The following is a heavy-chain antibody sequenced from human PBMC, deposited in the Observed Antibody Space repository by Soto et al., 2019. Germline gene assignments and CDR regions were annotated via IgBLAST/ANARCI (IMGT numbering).Heavy chain of an antibody. CDR1: GGSFSGYY. J-gene: IGHJ4*02. CDR3: ASSGWWRELGY. Sequence: SETLSLTCAVYGGSFSGYYWSWIRQPPGKGLEWIGEINHSGSTNYNPSLKSRVTISVDTSKNQFSLKLSSVTAADTAVYYCASSGWWRELGYWGQGTLVTVSS. CDR2: INHSGST. V-gene: IGHV4-34*01. D-gene: IGHD6-19*01.